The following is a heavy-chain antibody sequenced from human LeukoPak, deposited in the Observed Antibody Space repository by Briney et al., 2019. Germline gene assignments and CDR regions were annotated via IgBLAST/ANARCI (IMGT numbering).Heavy chain of an antibody. J-gene: IGHJ3*02. CDR2: IKQDGSEK. CDR1: GFTFSSYW. CDR3: ARGRGYNWNRWDAFDI. D-gene: IGHD1-1*01. V-gene: IGHV3-7*04. Sequence: PGGPLRLSCAASGFTFSSYWMSWVRQAPGKGLEWVANIKQDGSEKYYVDSVKGRFTISRDNAKNSLYLQMNSLRAEDTAVYYCARGRGYNWNRWDAFDIWGQGTMVTVSS.